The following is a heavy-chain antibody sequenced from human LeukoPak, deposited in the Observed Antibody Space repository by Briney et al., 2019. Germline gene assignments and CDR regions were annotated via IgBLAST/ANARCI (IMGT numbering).Heavy chain of an antibody. CDR1: GYSFTSYW. CDR3: ASYSDSSGYYYVVSAFDI. V-gene: IGHV5-51*01. CDR2: IYPGDSDT. D-gene: IGHD3-22*01. J-gene: IGHJ3*02. Sequence: GESLRISCKGSGYSFTSYWIGWVRQMPGKGLEWMGIIYPGDSDTRYSPSFQGQVTISADKSISTAYLQWSSLKASDTAMYYCASYSDSSGYYYVVSAFDIWGQGTMVTVSS.